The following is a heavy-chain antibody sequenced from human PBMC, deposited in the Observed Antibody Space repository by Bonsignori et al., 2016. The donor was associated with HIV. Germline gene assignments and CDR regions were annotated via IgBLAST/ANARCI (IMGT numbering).Heavy chain of an antibody. V-gene: IGHV4-59*01. CDR1: GGSISSYY. J-gene: IGHJ5*02. CDR3: ARGSLLGSDYNWFDP. CDR2: IFYNGST. D-gene: IGHD3-10*01. Sequence: SETLSLTCTVSGGSISSYYWNWIRQPPEKGLEWIGYIFYNGSTNYNPSLKSRVTISLGTSKNQFSLKLRSATAADTAIYYCARGSLLGSDYNWFDPWGQGTLVTVSS.